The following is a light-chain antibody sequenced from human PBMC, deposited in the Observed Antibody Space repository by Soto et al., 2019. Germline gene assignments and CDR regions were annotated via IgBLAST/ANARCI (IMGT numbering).Light chain of an antibody. CDR2: GAS. Sequence: IQLTQSPSSLSASLGDRVTIACRASQGIVSYLIWYRQKPGKAPKLLIHGASSLQSGVPSRFSGSGSGTEYTLTISSLQPDDFATYYCQQYNNLPLTFGPGTKVDIK. CDR3: QQYNNLPLT. V-gene: IGKV1-9*01. J-gene: IGKJ3*01. CDR1: QGIVSY.